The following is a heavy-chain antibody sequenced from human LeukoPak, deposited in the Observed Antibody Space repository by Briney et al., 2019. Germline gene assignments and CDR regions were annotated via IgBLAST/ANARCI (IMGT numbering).Heavy chain of an antibody. J-gene: IGHJ3*02. V-gene: IGHV3-23*01. CDR1: GFTFSSYA. CDR2: ISGSGGST. D-gene: IGHD4-23*01. Sequence: GGSLRLPCAASGFTFSSYAKIGPRQAPGKGLEGVPAISGSGGSTYYADSVKGRFTISRDNSKNTLYLQMNSLRAEDTAVYYCAKSTTVVTSDAFDIWGQGTMVTVSS. CDR3: AKSTTVVTSDAFDI.